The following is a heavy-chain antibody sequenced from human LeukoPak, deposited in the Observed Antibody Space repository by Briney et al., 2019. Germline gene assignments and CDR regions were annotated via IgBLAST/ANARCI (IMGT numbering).Heavy chain of an antibody. J-gene: IGHJ4*02. CDR2: IRYDGSNK. D-gene: IGHD1-26*01. V-gene: IGHV3-30*02. CDR1: GFTVSSNY. Sequence: GGSLRLSCAASGFTVSSNYMSWVRQAPGKGLEWVAFIRYDGSNKYYADSVKGRFTISRDNTKNSLYLQMNSLRAEDTAVYYCSRDPTYYLRYGYFDYWGQGALVTVSS. CDR3: SRDPTYYLRYGYFDY.